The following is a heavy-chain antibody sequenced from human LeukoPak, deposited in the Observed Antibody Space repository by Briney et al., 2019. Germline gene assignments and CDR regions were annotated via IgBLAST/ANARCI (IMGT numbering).Heavy chain of an antibody. J-gene: IGHJ6*02. Sequence: SSETLSLTCTVSGGSISSGDYYWSWIRQPLGKGLEWIGYIYYSGSTYYNPSLKSRVTISVDTSKNQFSLKLSSVTAADTAVYYCARDTTVYYYGMDVWGQGTTVTVSS. D-gene: IGHD4-11*01. CDR2: IYYSGST. CDR3: ARDTTVYYYGMDV. CDR1: GGSISSGDYY. V-gene: IGHV4-30-4*01.